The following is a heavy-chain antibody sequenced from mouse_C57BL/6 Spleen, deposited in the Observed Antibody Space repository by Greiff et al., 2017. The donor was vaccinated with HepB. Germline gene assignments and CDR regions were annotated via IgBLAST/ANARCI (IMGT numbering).Heavy chain of an antibody. CDR2: ISGGGGNT. CDR3: ARRRDFDY. J-gene: IGHJ2*01. Sequence: DVMLVESGGGLVKPGGSLKLSCAASGFTFSSYTMSWVRQTPEKRLEWVATISGGGGNTYYPDSVKGRFTISRDNAKNTLYLQMSSLRSEDTALYYCARRRDFDYWGQGTTLTVSS. CDR1: GFTFSSYT. V-gene: IGHV5-9*01.